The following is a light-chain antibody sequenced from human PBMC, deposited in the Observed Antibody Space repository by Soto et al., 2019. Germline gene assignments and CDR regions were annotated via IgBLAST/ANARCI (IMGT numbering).Light chain of an antibody. V-gene: IGLV2-14*01. CDR2: EVS. CDR1: GSDVGGYNY. CDR3: SSYTSSSTRV. J-gene: IGLJ3*02. Sequence: QSALTQLASVSGFLGQWFTISCPETGSDVGGYNYVSWYQHHPGKAPKLMIYEVSNRPSGVSNGFSGSKSGNTASLTISGLQAEDEADYYCSSYTSSSTRVFGGGTKLTVL.